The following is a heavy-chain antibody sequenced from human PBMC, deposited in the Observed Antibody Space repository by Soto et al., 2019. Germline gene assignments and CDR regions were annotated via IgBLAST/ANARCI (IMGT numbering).Heavy chain of an antibody. CDR3: ARYRISGSWSKFDY. D-gene: IGHD6-13*01. CDR2: IYYNGST. J-gene: IGHJ4*02. CDR1: GLTISSASYY. V-gene: IGHV4-31*03. Sequence: QVLLQESGPGLMKPSQTLSLTCTVSGLTISSASYYWSWIRQHPGKGLEWVGNIYYNGSTYYSPSIKSRVTLWVDTSKNQISLRLASVTAADTAVYYCARYRISGSWSKFDYWGQGTLVTVSS.